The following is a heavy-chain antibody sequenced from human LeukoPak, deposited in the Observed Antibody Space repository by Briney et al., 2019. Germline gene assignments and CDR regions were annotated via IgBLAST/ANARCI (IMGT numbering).Heavy chain of an antibody. D-gene: IGHD2-21*02. Sequence: ASVKVSCKASGYTFTSYYMHWVRQAPEQGLEWMGIINPSGGSTSYAQKFQGRVTVTRDTSTSTVYMELSSLRSEDTAVYYCARRLWAYCGGDCYAQFFDPWGQGTLVTVSS. CDR3: ARRLWAYCGGDCYAQFFDP. CDR1: GYTFTSYY. CDR2: INPSGGST. J-gene: IGHJ5*02. V-gene: IGHV1-46*01.